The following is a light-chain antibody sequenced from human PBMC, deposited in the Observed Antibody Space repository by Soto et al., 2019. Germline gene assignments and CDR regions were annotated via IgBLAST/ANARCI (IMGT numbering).Light chain of an antibody. J-gene: IGKJ1*01. CDR3: QQYNSWT. CDR1: QSINSY. Sequence: DIQMTQSPSSLSASLVDRVTITCRASQSINSYLNWYQQKPGKAPKLLIYDASSLESGVPSRFSGSGSGTEFTLTISSLQPDDFATYYCQQYNSWTFGQGTKVDNK. V-gene: IGKV1-5*01. CDR2: DAS.